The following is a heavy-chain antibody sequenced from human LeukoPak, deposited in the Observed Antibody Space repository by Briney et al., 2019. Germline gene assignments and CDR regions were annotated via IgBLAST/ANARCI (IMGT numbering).Heavy chain of an antibody. CDR2: ISAYNGNT. V-gene: IGHV1-18*01. J-gene: IGHJ6*03. D-gene: IGHD2-2*01. CDR3: ARLPTRYCSSTSCGYYYYMDV. CDR1: GYTFTSYG. Sequence: GASVKVSCKASGYTFTSYGNSWVRQAPGQGLEWMGWISAYNGNTNYAQKLQGRVTMTTDTSTSTAYMELRSLRSDDTAVYYCARLPTRYCSSTSCGYYYYMDVWGKGTTVTISS.